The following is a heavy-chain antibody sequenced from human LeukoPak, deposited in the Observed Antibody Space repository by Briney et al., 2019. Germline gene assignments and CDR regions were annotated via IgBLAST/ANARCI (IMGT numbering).Heavy chain of an antibody. J-gene: IGHJ4*02. V-gene: IGHV4-38-2*02. D-gene: IGHD5-18*01. Sequence: PSETLSLTCTVSGYSISSGYYWGRIRQPPGKGLEWIGSIYHSGSTYYNPSLKSRVTISVDTSKNQFSLKLGSVTAADTAVYYCARDDTAMDNYYFDYWGQGTLVTVSS. CDR3: ARDDTAMDNYYFDY. CDR2: IYHSGST. CDR1: GYSISSGYY.